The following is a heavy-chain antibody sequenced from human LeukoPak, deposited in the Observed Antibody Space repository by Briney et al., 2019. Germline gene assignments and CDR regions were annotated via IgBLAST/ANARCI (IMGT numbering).Heavy chain of an antibody. Sequence: SQTLSLTCTVSGGSISSGSYYWSWIRQPAGKGLEWIGRIYTSGSTNYNPSLKSRVTISVDTSKNQFSLKLSSVTAADTAVYYCARGRDRGANDAFDIWGQGTMVTVSS. V-gene: IGHV4-61*02. D-gene: IGHD1-26*01. J-gene: IGHJ3*02. CDR1: GGSISSGSYY. CDR2: IYTSGST. CDR3: ARGRDRGANDAFDI.